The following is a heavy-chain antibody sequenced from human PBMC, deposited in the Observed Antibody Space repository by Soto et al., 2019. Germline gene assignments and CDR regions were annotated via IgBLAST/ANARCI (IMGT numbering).Heavy chain of an antibody. V-gene: IGHV3-23*01. D-gene: IGHD6-19*01. CDR2: ISGSGGST. J-gene: IGHJ5*02. CDR1: GFTFSSYA. Sequence: EVQLLESGGGLVQPGGSLRLSCAASGFTFSSYAMSWVRQAPGKGLEWVSAISGSGGSTFYADSVKGRFTISRDNSKNTLYLQMNSLRAEDTAVYYCAKDLAVAGDINWFDPWGQGTLVTVSS. CDR3: AKDLAVAGDINWFDP.